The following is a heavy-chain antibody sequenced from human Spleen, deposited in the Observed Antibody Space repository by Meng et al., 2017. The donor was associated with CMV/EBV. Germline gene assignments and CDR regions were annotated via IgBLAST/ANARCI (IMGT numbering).Heavy chain of an antibody. CDR1: GFTFSSYG. J-gene: IGHJ6*02. D-gene: IGHD3-3*01. Sequence: GESLKISCAASGFTFSSYGMHWVRQAPGKGLEWVAFIRYDGSNKYYADSVKGRFTISRDNSKNTLYLQMNSLRAEDTAVHYCAKPGGITIFGVVGSYGMDVWGQGTTVTVSS. V-gene: IGHV3-30*02. CDR2: IRYDGSNK. CDR3: AKPGGITIFGVVGSYGMDV.